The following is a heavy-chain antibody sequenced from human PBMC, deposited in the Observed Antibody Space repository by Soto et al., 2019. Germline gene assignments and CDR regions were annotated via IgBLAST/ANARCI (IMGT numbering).Heavy chain of an antibody. Sequence: QLQLQESGPGLVKPSETLSLTCTVSGGSISSSSYYWGWIRQPPGKGLGWIGSIYYSGSTYYNPSLKSRVTISVDTSKNQFSLKLSSVTAADTAVYYCARQQYSSGWFGFDYWGQGTLVTVSS. D-gene: IGHD6-19*01. J-gene: IGHJ4*02. CDR3: ARQQYSSGWFGFDY. CDR1: GGSISSSSYY. V-gene: IGHV4-39*01. CDR2: IYYSGST.